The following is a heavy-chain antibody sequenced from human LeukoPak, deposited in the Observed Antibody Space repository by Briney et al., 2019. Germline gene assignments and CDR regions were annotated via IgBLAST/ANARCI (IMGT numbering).Heavy chain of an antibody. CDR2: IWYDGSNK. CDR3: ARAGSLVIREYYFDY. Sequence: GGSLRLSCAAPGFTFSSYGMHWVRQAPGKGLEWVAVIWYDGSNKYYGDSVKGRFTISRDNSKNTLYLQMNSLRAEDTAVYYCARAGSLVIREYYFDYWGQGTLVTVSS. J-gene: IGHJ4*02. V-gene: IGHV3-33*01. D-gene: IGHD3-9*01. CDR1: GFTFSSYG.